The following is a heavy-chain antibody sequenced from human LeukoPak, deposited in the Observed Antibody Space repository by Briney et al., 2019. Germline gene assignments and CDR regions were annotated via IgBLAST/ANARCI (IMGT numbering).Heavy chain of an antibody. CDR1: GYTFIVYY. Sequence: ASVKVSFKASGYTFIVYYIHWVRQAPGQGLEWMGWINPHSGGTNYAQKFQGRVTMTRDTSISTAYMELSRLRSDDTAVYHCANSLGYYFDYWGQGTLVTVSS. J-gene: IGHJ4*02. CDR2: INPHSGGT. V-gene: IGHV1-2*02. D-gene: IGHD5-18*01. CDR3: ANSLGYYFDY.